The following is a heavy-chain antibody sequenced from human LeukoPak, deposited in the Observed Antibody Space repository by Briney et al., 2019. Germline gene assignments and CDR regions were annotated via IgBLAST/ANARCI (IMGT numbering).Heavy chain of an antibody. CDR1: GDSVSSNSAA. Sequence: SQTLSLTCAISGDSVSSNSAAWNWIRQSPSRGLEWLGRTYYRSKWYNDYAVSVKSRITINPDTSKNQFSLQLNSVTPEDTAVYYCARDIRREMDCSSTSCYTGYYYYYYMDVCGKGTTVTVSS. V-gene: IGHV6-1*01. D-gene: IGHD2-2*02. CDR3: ARDIRREMDCSSTSCYTGYYYYYYMDV. J-gene: IGHJ6*03. CDR2: TYYRSKWYN.